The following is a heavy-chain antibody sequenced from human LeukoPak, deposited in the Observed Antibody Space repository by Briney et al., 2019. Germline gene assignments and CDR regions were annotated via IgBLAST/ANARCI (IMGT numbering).Heavy chain of an antibody. CDR3: GRDRSDGNYYMVV. Sequence: GVSLTLSCAASGFTVSNNYMRWVRQAPGKGLEWVSVIYGGGSRTYADSVEGRFTISRDNSKNTLYVPMNRLRVDDTGVYYRGRDRSDGNYYMVVWGKGTTVIVSS. CDR2: IYGGGSR. J-gene: IGHJ6*03. D-gene: IGHD5-24*01. V-gene: IGHV3-53*01. CDR1: GFTVSNNY.